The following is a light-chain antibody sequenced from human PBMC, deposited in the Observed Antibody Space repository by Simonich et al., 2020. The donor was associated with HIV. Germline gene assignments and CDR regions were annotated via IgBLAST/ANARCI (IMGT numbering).Light chain of an antibody. Sequence: DIVMTQSPESLAVSLGERATINCKSSQRVLYSANNKNYLVWYQQKPRLPPHLLIYCAPTRESGVPDRFRGSGSVTNFTLTISSLQAEDVALYYCQQYFSTPYTFGQGTKLEIK. J-gene: IGKJ2*01. CDR1: QRVLYSANNKNY. V-gene: IGKV4-1*01. CDR3: QQYFSTPYT. CDR2: CAP.